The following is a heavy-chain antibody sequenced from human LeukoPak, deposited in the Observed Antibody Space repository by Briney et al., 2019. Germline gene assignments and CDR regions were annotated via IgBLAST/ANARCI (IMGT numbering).Heavy chain of an antibody. J-gene: IGHJ5*02. CDR3: ARGSVDYYDSSGYLNWFDP. V-gene: IGHV4-59*01. Sequence: SETLSLTCTVSGGSISSYYWSWIRQPPGKGLEWIGYIYYSGSTNYNPSLKSRVTISVDTFKNQFSLKLSSVTAADTAVYYCARGSVDYYDSSGYLNWFDPWGQGTLVTVSS. CDR1: GGSISSYY. D-gene: IGHD3-22*01. CDR2: IYYSGST.